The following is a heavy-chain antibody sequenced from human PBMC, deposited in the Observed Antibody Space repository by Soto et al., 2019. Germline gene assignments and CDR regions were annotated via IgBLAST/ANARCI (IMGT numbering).Heavy chain of an antibody. Sequence: GGSLRLPCTASGFIVSDTYVNWVRQAPGKGLEWVSVISNRGDTHYADSVRGRFSLSRDISDNTLHLQMNNLRVEDTAVYYCAREPRYCRGGSCSITGDAYDIWGQGTMVTVSS. D-gene: IGHD2-15*01. CDR3: AREPRYCRGGSCSITGDAYDI. CDR1: GFIVSDTY. CDR2: ISNRGDT. V-gene: IGHV3-66*01. J-gene: IGHJ3*02.